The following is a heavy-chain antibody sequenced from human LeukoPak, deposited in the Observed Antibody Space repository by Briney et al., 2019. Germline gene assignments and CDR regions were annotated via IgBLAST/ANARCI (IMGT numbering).Heavy chain of an antibody. CDR1: GGSISSYY. CDR3: ARSGGGITIFGVVTLRHLCWFDP. J-gene: IGHJ5*02. D-gene: IGHD3-3*01. Sequence: PSETLSLTCTVSGGSISSYYWSWIRQPPGKGLEWIGYIYYSGSTHYNPSLKSRVTISVDTSKNQFSLKLSSVTAADTAVYYCARSGGGITIFGVVTLRHLCWFDPWGQGTLVTVSS. V-gene: IGHV4-59*12. CDR2: IYYSGST.